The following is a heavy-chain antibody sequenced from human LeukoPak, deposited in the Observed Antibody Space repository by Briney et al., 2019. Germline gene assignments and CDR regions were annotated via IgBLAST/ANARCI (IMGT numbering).Heavy chain of an antibody. J-gene: IGHJ4*02. CDR2: INPNSGGT. V-gene: IGHV1-2*02. Sequence: VASVKVSCKASGYTFTGYYMHWVRQAPGQGLEWMGWINPNSGGTNYAQKFQGRVTITADESTSTAYMELSSLRSEDTAVYYCAGTSSVIYFDYWGQGTLVTVSS. D-gene: IGHD2-2*01. CDR1: GYTFTGYY. CDR3: AGTSSVIYFDY.